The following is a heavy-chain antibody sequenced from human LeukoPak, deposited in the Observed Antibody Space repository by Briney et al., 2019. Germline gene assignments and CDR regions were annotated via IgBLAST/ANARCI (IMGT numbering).Heavy chain of an antibody. CDR2: IYYSGST. CDR3: ARTPYYDFWTGPRGFDY. D-gene: IGHD3-3*01. CDR1: GGSISSYY. J-gene: IGHJ4*02. Sequence: SETLSLTCTVSGGSISSYYWSWIRQPPGKGLERIGYIYYSGSTNYNPSLKSRVTISVDTSKNQFSLKLSSVTAADTAVYYCARTPYYDFWTGPRGFDYWGQGTLVTVSS. V-gene: IGHV4-59*01.